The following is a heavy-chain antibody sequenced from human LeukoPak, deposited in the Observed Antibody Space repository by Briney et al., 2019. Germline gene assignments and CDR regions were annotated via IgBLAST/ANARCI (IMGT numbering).Heavy chain of an antibody. CDR2: IEQDGSEK. J-gene: IGHJ4*02. CDR1: EFIFSGYW. D-gene: IGHD6-13*01. V-gene: IGHV3-7*01. Sequence: SGGSLRLSCAASEFIFSGYWMNWVRQAPGKGLEWVANIEQDGSEKQYVDSVRGRFTISRDNAKNSLYLQMNSLRVEDTAVYYCARDGFVGAADYWGQGTLVTVSS. CDR3: ARDGFVGAADY.